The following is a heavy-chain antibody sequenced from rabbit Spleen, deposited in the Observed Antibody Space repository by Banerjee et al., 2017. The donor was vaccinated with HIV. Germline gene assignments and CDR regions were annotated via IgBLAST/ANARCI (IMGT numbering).Heavy chain of an antibody. D-gene: IGHD1-1*01. CDR1: GFSFSTGYD. CDR3: TRDDGSGHYIDGYFNL. V-gene: IGHV1S40*01. CDR2: IYTGNGKN. J-gene: IGHJ4*01. Sequence: LVESGGGLVKPGASLTLICTASGFSFSTGYDMSWVRQAPGKGLEWIGFIYTGNGKNYYASWAKGRFTISKTSSTTVTLQVTSLTAADTATYFCTRDDGSGHYIDGYFNLWGQGTLVTVS.